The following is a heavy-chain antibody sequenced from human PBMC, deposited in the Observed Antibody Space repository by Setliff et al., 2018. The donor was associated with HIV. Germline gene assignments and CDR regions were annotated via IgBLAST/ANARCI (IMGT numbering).Heavy chain of an antibody. CDR1: GGSISSRY. J-gene: IGHJ4*02. Sequence: PSETLSLTCAVYGGSISSRYWTWIRQPPGKGLEWIGYINFGSTTYNPSLKSRVTISLDTSKNQFSLKLSSVTAADTAVYYCARSISSGWYYGYFDYWGQGTLVTVS. CDR2: INFGST. CDR3: ARSISSGWYYGYFDY. V-gene: IGHV4-59*11. D-gene: IGHD6-19*01.